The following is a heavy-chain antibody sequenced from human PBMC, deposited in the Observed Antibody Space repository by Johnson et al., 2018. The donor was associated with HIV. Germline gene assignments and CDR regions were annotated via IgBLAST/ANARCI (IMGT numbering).Heavy chain of an antibody. CDR2: IKQDGSEK. CDR3: ARDPDVTPGAFDI. J-gene: IGHJ3*02. D-gene: IGHD2-15*01. V-gene: IGHV3-7*05. Sequence: VQLVESGGGLVQPGGSLRLSCAASGFTFSSYWMIWVRQAPGKGLEWVANIKQDGSEKYYVDSVKGRFTISRDNAKNSLYLQMNSLRAEDTAVYYCARDPDVTPGAFDIWGQGTMVTVSS. CDR1: GFTFSSYW.